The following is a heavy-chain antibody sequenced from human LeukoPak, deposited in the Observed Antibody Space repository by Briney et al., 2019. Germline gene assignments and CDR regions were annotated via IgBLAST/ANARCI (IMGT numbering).Heavy chain of an antibody. CDR3: ARVRRSSSGHYYYYYMDV. D-gene: IGHD6-6*01. V-gene: IGHV4-34*01. CDR1: GGSFSGYY. J-gene: IGHJ6*03. Sequence: SETLSLTCAVYGGSFSGYYWSWIRQPPGKGLEWIGEINHSGSTNYNPSLKSRVTISVDTSKNQFSLKLSSVTAADTAVYYCARVRRSSSGHYYYYYMDVWGKGTTVTVSS. CDR2: INHSGST.